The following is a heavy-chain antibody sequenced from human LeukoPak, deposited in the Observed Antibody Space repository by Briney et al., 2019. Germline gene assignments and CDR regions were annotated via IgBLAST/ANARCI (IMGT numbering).Heavy chain of an antibody. Sequence: GESLKISCKGSGYSFTSYWIGWVRQMPGKGLEWLGSIYPYDSDTRYSRSFQGQVTVSVDKALSTAFLQWSSLQASDTAIYYCARRGGCSGDSCHSHYYGLEVWGQGTTVTVSS. V-gene: IGHV5-51*01. D-gene: IGHD2-15*01. CDR3: ARRGGCSGDSCHSHYYGLEV. CDR1: GYSFTSYW. J-gene: IGHJ6*02. CDR2: IYPYDSDT.